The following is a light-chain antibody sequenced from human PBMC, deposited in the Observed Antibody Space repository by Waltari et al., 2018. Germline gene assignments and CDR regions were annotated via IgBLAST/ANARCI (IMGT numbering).Light chain of an antibody. J-gene: IGKJ1*01. V-gene: IGKV3-15*01. CDR2: GAS. Sequence: EIVMTQSPATLSVSPGERATLSCRASQSVRSKLAWYQQKRGQAPRLLIYGASTRATGIPARFSGSGSGTDFTLTISSLQSEDFAVYYCQQYNDWPPWTFGQGTEVEIK. CDR1: QSVRSK. CDR3: QQYNDWPPWT.